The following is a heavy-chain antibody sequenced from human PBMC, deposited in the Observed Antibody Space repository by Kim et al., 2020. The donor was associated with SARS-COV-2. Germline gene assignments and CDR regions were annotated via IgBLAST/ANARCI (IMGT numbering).Heavy chain of an antibody. CDR1: GYTFTSYY. Sequence: ASVKVSCKASGYTFTSYYMHWVRQAPGQGLEWMGIINPSGGSTSYAQKFQGRVTMTRDTSTSTVYMELSSLRSEDTAVYYCARDQGRSDYDTVTTRDYYYGMDVWGQGTTVTVSS. D-gene: IGHD4-17*01. V-gene: IGHV1-46*01. CDR2: INPSGGST. J-gene: IGHJ6*02. CDR3: ARDQGRSDYDTVTTRDYYYGMDV.